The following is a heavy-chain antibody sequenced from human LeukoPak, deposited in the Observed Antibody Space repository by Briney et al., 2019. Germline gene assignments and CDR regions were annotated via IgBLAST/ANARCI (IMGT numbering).Heavy chain of an antibody. CDR2: IIPIFGTA. Sequence: GSSVKVSCKASGGTFSSYAISWVRQAPGQGLEWMGGIIPIFGTANYAQKFQGRVTITADESTSTAYMELSSLRSEDTAVYYCARGGDTAMVTIYYYYMDVWGKGTTVTVSS. D-gene: IGHD5-18*01. J-gene: IGHJ6*03. CDR1: GGTFSSYA. V-gene: IGHV1-69*01. CDR3: ARGGDTAMVTIYYYYMDV.